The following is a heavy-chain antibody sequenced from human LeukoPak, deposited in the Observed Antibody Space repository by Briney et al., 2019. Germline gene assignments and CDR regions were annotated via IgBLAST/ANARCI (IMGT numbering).Heavy chain of an antibody. CDR2: INTDETIT. CDR3: AKEGTGITGDWGNRGITRELDY. D-gene: IGHD3-10*01. Sequence: GGSLRLSCAASGFTFSSYWMHWVRQAPEKGLVWVSRINTDETITNYADSVEGRFTISRDNAKNTLYLQMNNLRAEDTAVYYCAKEGTGITGDWGNRGITRELDYWGQGTLVTVSS. J-gene: IGHJ4*02. CDR1: GFTFSSYW. V-gene: IGHV3-74*01.